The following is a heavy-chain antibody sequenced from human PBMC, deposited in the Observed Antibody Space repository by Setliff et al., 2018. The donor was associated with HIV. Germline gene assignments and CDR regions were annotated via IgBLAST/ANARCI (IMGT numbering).Heavy chain of an antibody. J-gene: IGHJ6*03. V-gene: IGHV4-39*01. CDR3: ARVRDPNWNYDMDV. D-gene: IGHD1-1*01. CDR2: IYHSGST. CDR1: GGSISSGSYY. Sequence: SETLSLTCTVSGGSISSGSYYWSWIRQPPGKGLEWIGSIYHSGSTYYNPSLKSRVTISVDTSKNQFSLKLSSVTAADTAIYYCARVRDPNWNYDMDVWGQGTTVTVSS.